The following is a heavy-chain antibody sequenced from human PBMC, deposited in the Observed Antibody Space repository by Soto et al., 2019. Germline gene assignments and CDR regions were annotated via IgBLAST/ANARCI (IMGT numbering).Heavy chain of an antibody. CDR3: SRGGVAARTFDD. V-gene: IGHV5-51*01. CDR1: EYSFPSYW. Sequence: PGASLKISWKGSEYSFPSYWIVWVRQMPGRGVEWVGIIYPGDSDTRYSPTFQVQVTISADKSISTAYLQWSSRKASDTAIYYFSRGGVAARTFDDGGQGALVTVSS. D-gene: IGHD3-3*01. CDR2: IYPGDSDT. J-gene: IGHJ4*02.